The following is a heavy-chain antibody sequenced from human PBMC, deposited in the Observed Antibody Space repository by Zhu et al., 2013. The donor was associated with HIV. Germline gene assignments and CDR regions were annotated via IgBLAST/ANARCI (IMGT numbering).Heavy chain of an antibody. D-gene: IGHD3-22*01. CDR2: ISPYNGHT. CDR1: GYHFTNYA. CDR3: ARERDSSGYFPSYYYPMDV. V-gene: IGHV1-18*01. J-gene: IGHJ6*02. Sequence: QIQLVQSGAEVTKPGASVKISCKTSGYHFTNYAITWVRQAPGQGLEWVGWISPYNGHTNYLWKLQGRVTMTIDTSTNTAYMELRGLRSDDAATYYCARERDSSGYFPSYYYPMDVWGQGTTITVSS.